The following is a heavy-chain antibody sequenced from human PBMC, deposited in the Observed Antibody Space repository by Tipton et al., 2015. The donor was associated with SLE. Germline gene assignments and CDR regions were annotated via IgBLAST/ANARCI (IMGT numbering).Heavy chain of an antibody. V-gene: IGHV3-23*01. CDR3: ARSSYNFNDAYFFY. CDR2: ISGAGLT. CDR1: GSDFHRYA. Sequence: GSLRLSCVVSGSDFHRYAFNWVRQAPGQGLESVAAISGAGLTFYTESVEGRFTVSRDVFKNTLYLQMDSLRAEDTALYYCARSSYNFNDAYFFYWGHGTLVTVSS. J-gene: IGHJ4*01. D-gene: IGHD3/OR15-3a*01.